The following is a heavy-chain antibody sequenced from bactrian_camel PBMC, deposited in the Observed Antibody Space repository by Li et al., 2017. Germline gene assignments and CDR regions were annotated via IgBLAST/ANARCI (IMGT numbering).Heavy chain of an antibody. J-gene: IGHJ4*01. CDR2: IYGGIMT. Sequence: HVQLVESGGGSVQAGGSLKLSCEASERISSTCGMAWYRQAPGKEREGVAAIYGGIMTYYADSVKGRFTLSQDSAKNTVYLEMSDLKPEDTGVYYCAAPVVAGYSCDFLGQGTQVTVS. CDR3: AAPVVAGYSCDF. CDR1: ERISSTCG. D-gene: IGHD6*01. V-gene: IGHV3S53*01.